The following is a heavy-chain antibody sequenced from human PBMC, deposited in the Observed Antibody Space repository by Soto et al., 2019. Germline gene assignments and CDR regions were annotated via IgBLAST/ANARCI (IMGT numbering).Heavy chain of an antibody. CDR2: ISGSGGST. J-gene: IGHJ4*02. D-gene: IGHD6-6*01. Sequence: EVQLLESGGGLVQPGGSLRLSCAASGFTFSSYAMSWVRQAPGKGLEWVSAISGSGGSTYYADSVKGRFTISRDNSKNTLYLQRNSLRAEDTAVYYCAKDLEYSSSSGGRHFDYWGQGTLVTVSS. V-gene: IGHV3-23*01. CDR1: GFTFSSYA. CDR3: AKDLEYSSSSGGRHFDY.